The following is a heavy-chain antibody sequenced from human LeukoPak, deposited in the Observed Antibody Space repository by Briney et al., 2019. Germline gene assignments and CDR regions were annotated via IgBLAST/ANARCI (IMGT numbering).Heavy chain of an antibody. V-gene: IGHV3-7*01. D-gene: IGHD1-26*01. CDR2: IKGDESAR. J-gene: IGHJ4*02. CDR1: GFTFSSYW. Sequence: PGGSLRLSCAASGFTFSSYWMAWVRQAPGKGLEWVANIKGDESARHQADSVKGRFNISRDNTRNSLYLQMTNLRGDDTAVYYCARDVVGSLDYWGQGTLVTVSS. CDR3: ARDVVGSLDY.